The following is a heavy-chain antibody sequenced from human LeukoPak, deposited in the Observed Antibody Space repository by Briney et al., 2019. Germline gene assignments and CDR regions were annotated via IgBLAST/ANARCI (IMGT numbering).Heavy chain of an antibody. CDR1: GYSFTSYW. V-gene: IGHV5-51*01. D-gene: IGHD3-3*01. CDR2: IYPGDSDT. Sequence: GESLKISCKGSGYSFTSYWIGWVRQVPGKGLEWMGIIYPGDSDTRYSPSFQGQVTISADKSISTAYLQWSSLKASDTAMYYCARPLVDYDFWSGYLTDAFGIWGQGTMVTVSS. CDR3: ARPLVDYDFWSGYLTDAFGI. J-gene: IGHJ3*02.